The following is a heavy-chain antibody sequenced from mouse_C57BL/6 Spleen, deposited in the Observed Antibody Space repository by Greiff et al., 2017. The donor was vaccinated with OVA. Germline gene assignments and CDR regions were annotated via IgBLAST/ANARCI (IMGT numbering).Heavy chain of an antibody. V-gene: IGHV1-61*01. CDR3: ARSYYGSSYVAYWYFEV. D-gene: IGHD1-1*01. CDR1: GYTFTSYW. CDR2: IYPSDSET. Sequence: QVQLQQPGAELVRPGSSVKLSCKASGYTFTSYWMDWVKQRPGQGLEWIGNIYPSDSETHYNQKFKDKATLTVDKSSSTAYMQLSSLTSEDSAVYYCARSYYGSSYVAYWYFEVWGTGTTVTVSS. J-gene: IGHJ1*03.